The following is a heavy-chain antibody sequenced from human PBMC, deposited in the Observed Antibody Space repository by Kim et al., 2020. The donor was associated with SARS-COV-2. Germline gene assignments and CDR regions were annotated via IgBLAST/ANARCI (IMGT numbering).Heavy chain of an antibody. Sequence: GGSLRLSCAASGFTFNNYGMSWVRQAPGKGLEWVSAISGSGGRTYYADSVKGRFTISRDNSKNTLYLQMNSLRAEDTAVYYCVKHIRPGVAALAYWGQGTLVTVFS. V-gene: IGHV3-23*01. CDR2: ISGSGGRT. D-gene: IGHD2-15*01. CDR1: GFTFNNYG. CDR3: VKHIRPGVAALAY. J-gene: IGHJ4*02.